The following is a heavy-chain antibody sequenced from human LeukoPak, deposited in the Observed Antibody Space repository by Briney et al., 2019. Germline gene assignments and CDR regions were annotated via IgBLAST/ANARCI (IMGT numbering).Heavy chain of an antibody. Sequence: VGSLRLSCAASGFTFSSYWMSWVRQAPGKGLEWVANIKQDGSEKYYVDSVKGRFTISRDNAKNSLYLQMNSLRAEDTAVYYCARGGAAGDDILTGYFLYGMDVWGPGTTVTVSS. CDR1: GFTFSSYW. J-gene: IGHJ6*02. V-gene: IGHV3-7*01. CDR2: IKQDGSEK. CDR3: ARGGAAGDDILTGYFLYGMDV. D-gene: IGHD3-9*01.